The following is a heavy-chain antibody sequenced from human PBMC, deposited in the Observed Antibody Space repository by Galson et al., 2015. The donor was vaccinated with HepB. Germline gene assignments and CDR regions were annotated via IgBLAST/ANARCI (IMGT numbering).Heavy chain of an antibody. CDR2: ISGSGGST. CDR1: GFTFSNYA. J-gene: IGHJ4*02. D-gene: IGHD6-6*01. V-gene: IGHV3-23*01. CDR3: AKDIQEQLHIEDY. Sequence: SLRLSCAASGFTFSNYAMTWVRQAPGKGLEWVSTISGSGGSTHYADSVKGRFTISRDNSKNTLYLQMNSLRAEDTAVYYCAKDIQEQLHIEDYWGQGTLVTVSS.